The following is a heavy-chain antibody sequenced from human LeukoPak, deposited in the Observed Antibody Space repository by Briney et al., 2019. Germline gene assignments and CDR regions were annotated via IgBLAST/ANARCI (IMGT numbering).Heavy chain of an antibody. CDR1: GFAFSGSA. V-gene: IGHV3-73*01. D-gene: IGHD3-22*01. CDR3: TTAPDNHYDSSGYRLDY. J-gene: IGHJ4*02. CDR2: IRSKANSYAT. Sequence: GGSLKLSCAASGFAFSGSAMHWVRQASGKGLEWVGRIRSKANSYATAYAASVKGRFTISRDDSKNTAYLQMNSLKTEDTAVYYCTTAPDNHYDSSGYRLDYWGQGTLVTVSS.